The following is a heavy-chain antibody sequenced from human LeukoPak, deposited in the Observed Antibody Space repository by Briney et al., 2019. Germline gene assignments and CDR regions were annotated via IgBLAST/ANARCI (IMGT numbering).Heavy chain of an antibody. CDR3: ARETMTYAFDI. V-gene: IGHV3-48*01. J-gene: IGHJ3*02. CDR2: ISSSSYSI. CDR1: GFTFSTYS. D-gene: IGHD3-22*01. Sequence: PGGSLRLSCAASGFTFSTYSMNWVRQAPGKGLEWVSYISSSSYSIYYADSVKGRFTISRDNAKNSLYLQMNSLRAEDTAVYYCARETMTYAFDIWGQGTMVTVSS.